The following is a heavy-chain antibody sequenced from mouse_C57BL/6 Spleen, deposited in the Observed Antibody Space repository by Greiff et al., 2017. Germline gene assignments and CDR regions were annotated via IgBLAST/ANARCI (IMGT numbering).Heavy chain of an antibody. J-gene: IGHJ2*01. Sequence: EVHLVESGGGLVQPGGSLKLSCAASGFTFSDYYMSWVRQTPEKRLEWVAYISNGGGSTYYPDTVKGRFTISRDNAKNTLYLQMSRLKSEDTAMYYCAKQSYGFYYFDYWGQGTTLTVSS. V-gene: IGHV5-12*01. CDR3: AKQSYGFYYFDY. D-gene: IGHD1-1*01. CDR2: ISNGGGST. CDR1: GFTFSDYY.